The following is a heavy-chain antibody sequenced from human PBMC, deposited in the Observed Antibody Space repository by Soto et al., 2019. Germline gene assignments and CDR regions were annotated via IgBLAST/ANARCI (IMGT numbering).Heavy chain of an antibody. V-gene: IGHV4-31*03. D-gene: IGHD4-4*01. J-gene: IGHJ6*02. CDR2: IYYSGST. CDR3: AGDYSSQNYYCVGMDV. Sequence: QVQLQESGPGLVKPSQTLSLTCTVSGGSISSGGYYWSWIRQHPGKGLEWIGYIYYSGSTYYNPSLKGRVTRSVDTSKHQFSLKLSSVTAADSAVYYCAGDYSSQNYYCVGMDVWGQGTTGTVSS. CDR1: GGSISSGGYY.